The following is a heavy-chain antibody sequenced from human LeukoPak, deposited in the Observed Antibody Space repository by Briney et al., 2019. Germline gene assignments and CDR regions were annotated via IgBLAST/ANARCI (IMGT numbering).Heavy chain of an antibody. CDR2: VSSSGAYI. Sequence: PGGSLRLSCAASGFTFSSYAMNWIRQAPGKGLEWVASVSSSGAYIYYADLMEGRFTISRDNAKNSLILQMNSLRAEDTAVYFCARGGVDYYGSGTYYLMYYFDYWGQGALVTVSS. D-gene: IGHD3-10*01. V-gene: IGHV3-21*04. CDR1: GFTFSSYA. J-gene: IGHJ4*02. CDR3: ARGGVDYYGSGTYYLMYYFDY.